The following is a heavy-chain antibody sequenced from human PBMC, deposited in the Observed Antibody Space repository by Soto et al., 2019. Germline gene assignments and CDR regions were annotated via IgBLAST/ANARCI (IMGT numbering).Heavy chain of an antibody. CDR3: ARDPGVARWLQSESVE. J-gene: IGHJ4*02. Sequence: QVQLVQSGAEVKKPGSSVKVSCKASGGTFSSYAISWVQQAPGQGLEWMGGIIPIFGTANYAQKFQGRVTITADESTSTAYMELSSLRSEDTAVYYCARDPGVARWLQSESVEWGQGTLVTVSS. CDR1: GGTFSSYA. D-gene: IGHD5-12*01. CDR2: IIPIFGTA. V-gene: IGHV1-69*01.